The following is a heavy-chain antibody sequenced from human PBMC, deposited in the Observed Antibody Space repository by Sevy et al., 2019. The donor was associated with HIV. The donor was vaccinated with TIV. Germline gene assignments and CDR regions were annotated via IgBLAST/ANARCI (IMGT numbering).Heavy chain of an antibody. J-gene: IGHJ6*02. CDR3: AREDIVLGEDNYYGIDV. CDR1: GISFTTSG. V-gene: IGHV3-30*03. CDR2: ISYHGRDK. D-gene: IGHD2-15*01. Sequence: GGSLRLSCVVSGISFTTSGMHWVRQAPGKGLEWVAVISYHGRDKFYAESVKGRSTISRDNSKNMLYLQMNSLRAEDTAVYYCAREDIVLGEDNYYGIDVWGQGTTVTVSS.